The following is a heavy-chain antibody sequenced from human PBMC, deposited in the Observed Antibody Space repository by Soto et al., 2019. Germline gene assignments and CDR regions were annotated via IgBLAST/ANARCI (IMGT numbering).Heavy chain of an antibody. D-gene: IGHD4-17*01. CDR1: GGTFSSYA. CDR2: IIPIFGTA. J-gene: IGHJ5*02. CDR3: ARGGDLSVTNPGHWFDP. V-gene: IGHV1-69*12. Sequence: QVQLVQSGAEVKKPGSSVKVSCKASGGTFSSYAISWVRQAPGQGLEWMGGIIPIFGTANYAQKFQGRVTITAXXSXSXDYMELSSLRSEDTAVYYCARGGDLSVTNPGHWFDPWGQGTLVTVSS.